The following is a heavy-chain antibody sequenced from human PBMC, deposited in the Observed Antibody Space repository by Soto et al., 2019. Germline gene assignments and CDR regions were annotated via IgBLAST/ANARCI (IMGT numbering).Heavy chain of an antibody. D-gene: IGHD6-13*01. Sequence: ASVKVSCKASGYRFTTYGLNWVRQAPGQRPEWMAWINTFNGNTYSAQKFQGRVTMTTDTSTSTVFMELRSLTSDDTAMYYCARELGISTAATFDYWGQATLFTAFS. V-gene: IGHV1-18*01. CDR1: GYRFTTYG. CDR2: INTFNGNT. J-gene: IGHJ4*02. CDR3: ARELGISTAATFDY.